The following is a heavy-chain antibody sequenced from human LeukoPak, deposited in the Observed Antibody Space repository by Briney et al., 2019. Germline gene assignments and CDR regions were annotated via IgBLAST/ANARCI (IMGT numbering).Heavy chain of an antibody. CDR2: MKPGCGKT. CDR1: GYTFTSFD. J-gene: IGHJ4*02. CDR3: ARYRSAAYYFEY. Sequence: GASVKVSCKASGYTFTSFDINRVPQATGQGLEWVGWMKPGCGKTGYAQKFQGRVTITASTSTSTGYMELSSLTSEDTAVYYCARYRSAAYYFEYWGQGTLVTVSS. V-gene: IGHV1-8*03. D-gene: IGHD4-11*01.